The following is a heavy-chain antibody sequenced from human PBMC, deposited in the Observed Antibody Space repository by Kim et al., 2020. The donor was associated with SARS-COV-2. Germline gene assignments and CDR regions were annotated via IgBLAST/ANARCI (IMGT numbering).Heavy chain of an antibody. D-gene: IGHD5-18*01. CDR2: IYYSGST. J-gene: IGHJ3*02. Sequence: SETLSLTCTVSGGSISSGDYYWSWIRQPPGKGLEWIGYIYYSGSTYYNPSLKSRVTISVDTSKNQFSLKLNSVTATDTAVYYCAVPPAMGGIDAFDIWGQGTMVTVSS. CDR3: AVPPAMGGIDAFDI. V-gene: IGHV4-30-4*01. CDR1: GGSISSGDYY.